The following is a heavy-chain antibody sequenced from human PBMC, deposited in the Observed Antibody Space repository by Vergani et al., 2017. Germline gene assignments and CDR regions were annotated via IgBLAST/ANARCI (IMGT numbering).Heavy chain of an antibody. CDR3: VRVPLIRRGSGNYGINNYHGMDV. D-gene: IGHD3-10*01. J-gene: IGHJ6*02. Sequence: EGQLVESGGDWVQRGGSLTLSCAASGFISSSYWMSWVRQAPGKGLEWVANVNQDGSEKYYVDSVRGRFTISRDNAKNSIYLQMNSLRAEDTAVYFCVRVPLIRRGSGNYGINNYHGMDVWGQGTTVIVSS. V-gene: IGHV3-7*01. CDR1: GFISSSYW. CDR2: VNQDGSEK.